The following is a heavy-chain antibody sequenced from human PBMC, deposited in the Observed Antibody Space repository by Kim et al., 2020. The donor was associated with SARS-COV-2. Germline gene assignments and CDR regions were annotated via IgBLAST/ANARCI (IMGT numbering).Heavy chain of an antibody. V-gene: IGHV3-23*01. J-gene: IGHJ4*02. D-gene: IGHD2-21*01. CDR3: KKGGWGSIWDH. CDR2: IDGSDGTT. CDR1: GFTFTGYA. Sequence: GGSLRLSCTTSGFTFTGYAMSWVRQAPGKGLEWVSSIDGSDGTTYYVDSVKGRFTISRDNSKNTQYLQLSTLRADDTAVSYCKKGGWGSIWDHWGQGILV.